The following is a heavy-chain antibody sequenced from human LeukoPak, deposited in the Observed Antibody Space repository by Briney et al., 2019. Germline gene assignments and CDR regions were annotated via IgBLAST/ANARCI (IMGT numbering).Heavy chain of an antibody. CDR1: GGSISSYY. D-gene: IGHD3-22*01. Sequence: SETLSLTCTVSGGSISSYYWSWIRQPPGKGLEWIGYISYSGSTSYNPSLKSRVTMSVDTSKNQFSLKLTSVIAADTAVYYCARYYYDSSIYYYYLDCSGQGTLVTVSP. CDR3: ARYYYDSSIYYYYLDC. CDR2: ISYSGST. V-gene: IGHV4-59*01. J-gene: IGHJ4*02.